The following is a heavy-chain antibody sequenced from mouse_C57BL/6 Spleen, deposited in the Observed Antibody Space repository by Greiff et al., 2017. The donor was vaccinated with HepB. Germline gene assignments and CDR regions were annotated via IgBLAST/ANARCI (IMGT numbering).Heavy chain of an antibody. Sequence: QVQLQQPGAELVRPGSSVKLSCKASGYTFTSYWMHWVKQRPIQGLEWIGNIDPSDSETHYNQKFKDKATLTVDKSSSTAYMQLSSLTSEDSAVYNCARGDYEGYFDYWGQGTTLTVSS. J-gene: IGHJ2*01. D-gene: IGHD2-4*01. CDR3: ARGDYEGYFDY. CDR2: IDPSDSET. V-gene: IGHV1-52*01. CDR1: GYTFTSYW.